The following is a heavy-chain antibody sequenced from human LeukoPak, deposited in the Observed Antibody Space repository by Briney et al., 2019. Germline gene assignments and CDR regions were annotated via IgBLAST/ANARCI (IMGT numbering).Heavy chain of an antibody. D-gene: IGHD3-10*01. CDR2: IKQDGSEK. CDR3: ARVDFSGISNWFDP. CDR1: GFTFSSYW. V-gene: IGHV3-7*01. Sequence: GGSLRLSCAASGFTFSSYWMSWVRQAPGKGLEWVANIKQDGSEKHYVDSVKGRFTTSRDNAKNSLYLQMNSLRAEDTAVYYCARVDFSGISNWFDPWGQGTLVTVSS. J-gene: IGHJ5*02.